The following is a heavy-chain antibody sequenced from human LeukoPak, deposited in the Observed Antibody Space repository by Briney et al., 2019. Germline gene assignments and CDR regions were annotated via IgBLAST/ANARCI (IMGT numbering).Heavy chain of an antibody. D-gene: IGHD6-13*01. Sequence: GESLKISCKGSGYSFTSYWIAWVRQMPGKGLEWLGIIYPGNSDTRYSPSFQGQVTISADKSITAAYLQWSSLKASDSGMYYCARRLAATGTGWNDYWGQGTLDTVSS. CDR1: GYSFTSYW. J-gene: IGHJ4*02. CDR2: IYPGNSDT. V-gene: IGHV5-51*01. CDR3: ARRLAATGTGWNDY.